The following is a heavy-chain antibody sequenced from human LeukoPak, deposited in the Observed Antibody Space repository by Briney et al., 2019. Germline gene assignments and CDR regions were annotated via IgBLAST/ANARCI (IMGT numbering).Heavy chain of an antibody. CDR2: INHSGST. CDR3: ARDYYDFWSGFSYYYYMDV. D-gene: IGHD3-3*01. J-gene: IGHJ6*03. CDR1: GGSFSGYY. V-gene: IGHV4-34*01. Sequence: SETLSLTCAVYGGSFSGYYWSWIRQPPGKGLEWIGEINHSGSTNYNPSLKSRVTISVDTSKNQFSLKLSSVTAADTAVYYCARDYYDFWSGFSYYYYMDVWGKGTTVTVSS.